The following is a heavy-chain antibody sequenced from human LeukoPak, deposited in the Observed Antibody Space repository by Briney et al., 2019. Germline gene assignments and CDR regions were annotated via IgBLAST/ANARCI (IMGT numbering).Heavy chain of an antibody. CDR1: GYTFTGYY. CDR2: IKPNSGGT. D-gene: IGHD5-24*01. CDR3: ARGRDGYNSYYYYYMDV. Sequence: ASVKVSCKASGYTFTGYYMHWVRQAPGQGLEWMGWIKPNSGGTNYAQKFQGRVTMTRDTSSSTAYVELSRLRCDDTAVYYCARGRDGYNSYYYYYMDVWGKGTTVTVSS. J-gene: IGHJ6*03. V-gene: IGHV1-2*02.